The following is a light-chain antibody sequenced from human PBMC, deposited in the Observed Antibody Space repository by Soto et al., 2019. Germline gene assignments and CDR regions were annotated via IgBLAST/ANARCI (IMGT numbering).Light chain of an antibody. Sequence: EIVLTQSPATLSLSPGERATLSCRASQSVSSYLGWYQQKPGQAPMLLIYDASNRATGIPARFSGSGSGTDFTLTIGSLEPEDFAVYYCQRRSNWPSTFGQGTRLEIK. CDR3: QRRSNWPST. J-gene: IGKJ5*01. CDR2: DAS. CDR1: QSVSSY. V-gene: IGKV3-11*01.